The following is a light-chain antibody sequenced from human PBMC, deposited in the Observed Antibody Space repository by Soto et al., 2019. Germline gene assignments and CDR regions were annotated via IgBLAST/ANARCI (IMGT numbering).Light chain of an antibody. V-gene: IGKV3-15*01. Sequence: EIGMTQFPATLSVSPGERATLSCRASQSVSRDLAWYQQKPGQAPRLLIYRTSTRATGIPARFSGSGSGTEFTLTISSLQSEDFGVYYCQQYNNWPPYTFGQGTKLEIK. CDR3: QQYNNWPPYT. CDR2: RTS. J-gene: IGKJ2*01. CDR1: QSVSRD.